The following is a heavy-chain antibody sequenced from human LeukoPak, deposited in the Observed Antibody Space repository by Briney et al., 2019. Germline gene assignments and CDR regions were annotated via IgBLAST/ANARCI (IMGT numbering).Heavy chain of an antibody. J-gene: IGHJ4*02. D-gene: IGHD4-11*01. CDR1: GASISSGDYY. Sequence: SETLSLTCSVSGASISSGDYYWSWIRQPPGKGLEWIGYMYSSGTTYYNPSLKSRLTISVVTSKNQFSLKLTSVTAADTAVFYCARVTLVSGSDYIRDYWGQGTLVTVSS. V-gene: IGHV4-30-4*08. CDR2: MYSSGTT. CDR3: ARVTLVSGSDYIRDY.